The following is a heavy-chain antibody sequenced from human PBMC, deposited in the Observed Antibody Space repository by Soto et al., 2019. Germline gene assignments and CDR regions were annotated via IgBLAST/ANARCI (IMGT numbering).Heavy chain of an antibody. CDR2: ISAYNGNT. D-gene: IGHD6-19*01. CDR3: ARYVKQQWLVAYNWFDP. Sequence: GASVKVSCKASGYTFTSYGISWVRQAPGQGLEGMGWISAYNGNTNYAQKLQGRVTMTPDTSTSTAYMELRSLRSDDTAVYYCARYVKQQWLVAYNWFDPWGQGTLVTVSS. J-gene: IGHJ5*02. V-gene: IGHV1-18*01. CDR1: GYTFTSYG.